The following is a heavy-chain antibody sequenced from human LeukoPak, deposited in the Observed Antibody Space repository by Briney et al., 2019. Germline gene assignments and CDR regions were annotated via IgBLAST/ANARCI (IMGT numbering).Heavy chain of an antibody. CDR3: ARVHAYGANWYFDL. CDR2: ISSSSKTI. V-gene: IGHV3-48*02. Sequence: PGGSLRLSCAASGFIFSDYSVIWVRQAPGKGLEWISYISSSSKTIYYADSVKGRFTISRDNAKNSLYLQVNSLRDEDTAMYYCARVHAYGANWYFDLWGRGTLVTVSS. D-gene: IGHD4/OR15-4a*01. CDR1: GFIFSDYS. J-gene: IGHJ2*01.